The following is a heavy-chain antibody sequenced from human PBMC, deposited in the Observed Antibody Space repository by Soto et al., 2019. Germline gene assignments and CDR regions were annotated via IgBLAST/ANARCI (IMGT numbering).Heavy chain of an antibody. CDR1: GGSISSSNYY. D-gene: IGHD2-15*01. Sequence: QLQLQESGPGLVRPSETLSLTCTVSGGSISSSNYYWGWIRQPPGKGLEWIGSIYYSGSTYDNPSLKSRVTISVDTSKNQFSLKLSSVTAADTAVYYCARHAYCTGGSCYSRLYYYYYYMDVWGKGTTVTVSS. J-gene: IGHJ6*03. CDR2: IYYSGST. V-gene: IGHV4-39*01. CDR3: ARHAYCTGGSCYSRLYYYYYYMDV.